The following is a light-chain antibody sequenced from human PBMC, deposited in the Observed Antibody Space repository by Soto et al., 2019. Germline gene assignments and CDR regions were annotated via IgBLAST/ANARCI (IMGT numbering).Light chain of an antibody. CDR3: QQYYSYPLT. J-gene: IGKJ4*01. CDR2: AAS. CDR1: QGISSY. V-gene: IGKV1-8*01. Sequence: AIRMTQSPSSLSAYTGDRVTITCRASQGISSYLAWYQQKPGKAPKLLIYAASTLQSGVPSRFSGSGSGTDFTLTISCLQSEDFATYYGQQYYSYPLTFGGGTKVYIK.